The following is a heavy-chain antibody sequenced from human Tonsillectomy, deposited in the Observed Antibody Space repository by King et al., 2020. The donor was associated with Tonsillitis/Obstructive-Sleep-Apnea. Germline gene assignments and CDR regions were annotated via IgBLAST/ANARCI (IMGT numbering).Heavy chain of an antibody. Sequence: VQLVESGGGLVKPGGSLRLSCAASGFTFSSYSMNWVRQAPGKGLEWVTSISSSSSYIYYADSVKGRFTISRDNAKNSLYLQMNSLRAEDTAVDYCARDGHYDFWSGYYSYFDYWGQGTLVTVSS. CDR2: ISSSSSYI. V-gene: IGHV3-21*01. J-gene: IGHJ4*02. CDR3: ARDGHYDFWSGYYSYFDY. CDR1: GFTFSSYS. D-gene: IGHD3-3*01.